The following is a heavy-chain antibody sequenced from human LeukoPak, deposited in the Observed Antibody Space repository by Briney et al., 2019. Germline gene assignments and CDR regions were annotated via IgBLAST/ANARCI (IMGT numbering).Heavy chain of an antibody. CDR1: GDIFSSNSAT. V-gene: IGHV6-1*01. J-gene: IGHJ3*02. CDR2: TYYRSKLCS. D-gene: IGHD1-26*01. Sequence: SQTLSLTCALSGDIFSSNSATWNWIRQSPARGLEWLVRTYYRSKLCSDYEGSVKNRTTFNPDTSKNQLSLQLNSVTPEDTAVYYCARGSGSYYAFDIWGQGTMVTVSS. CDR3: ARGSGSYYAFDI.